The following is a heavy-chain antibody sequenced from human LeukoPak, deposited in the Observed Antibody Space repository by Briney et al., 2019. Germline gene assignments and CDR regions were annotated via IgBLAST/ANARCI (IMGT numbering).Heavy chain of an antibody. Sequence: GGSLRLSCAASGFTFSSSAMSWVRQAPGKGLEWVSSISSGSDHIYYADSVKGRFTISRDNAKNSLYLQMDSLRAEDTAVFFCARNDYASSSGYDFWGQGTLVTVSS. D-gene: IGHD6-6*01. V-gene: IGHV3-21*01. CDR3: ARNDYASSSGYDF. CDR1: GFTFSSSA. CDR2: ISSGSDHI. J-gene: IGHJ4*02.